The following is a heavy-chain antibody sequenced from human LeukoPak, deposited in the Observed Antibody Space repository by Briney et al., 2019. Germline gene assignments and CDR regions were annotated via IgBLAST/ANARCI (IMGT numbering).Heavy chain of an antibody. J-gene: IGHJ2*01. Sequence: ASVKVSCKASGYTFTSYAMHWVRQAPGQRLEWMGWINAGNGNTKYSQKFQGRVTITRDTSASTAYMELSSLRSEDTAVYYCARPRAVVPADTYLPGGYFDLWGRGTLVTVSS. CDR2: INAGNGNT. CDR1: GYTFTSYA. CDR3: ARPRAVVPADTYLPGGYFDL. V-gene: IGHV1-3*01. D-gene: IGHD2-2*01.